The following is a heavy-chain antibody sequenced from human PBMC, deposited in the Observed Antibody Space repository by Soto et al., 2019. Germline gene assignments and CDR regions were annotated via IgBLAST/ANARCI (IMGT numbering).Heavy chain of an antibody. Sequence: GGSLRLSCAASVFTVSSNYMSWVRQAPGKGLEWVSVIYSGGSTYYADSVKGRFTISRDNSKNTLYLQMNSLRAEDTAVYYCAKLWSGYYVPAGGMDVWGQGTTVTVSS. D-gene: IGHD3-3*01. J-gene: IGHJ6*02. CDR2: IYSGGST. CDR3: AKLWSGYYVPAGGMDV. CDR1: VFTVSSNY. V-gene: IGHV3-53*01.